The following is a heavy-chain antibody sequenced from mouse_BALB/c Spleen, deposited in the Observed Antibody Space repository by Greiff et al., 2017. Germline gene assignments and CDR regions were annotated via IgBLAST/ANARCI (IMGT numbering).Heavy chain of an antibody. V-gene: IGHV5-12-2*01. CDR1: GFTFSSYT. CDR3: ARDYGYPSYWYFDV. CDR2: ISNGGGST. Sequence: EVHLVESGGGLVQPGGSLKLSCAASGFTFSSYTMSWVRQTPEKRLEWVAYISNGGGSTYYPDTVKGRFTISRDNAKNTLYLQMSSLKSEDTAMYYCARDYGYPSYWYFDVWGAGTTVTVSS. J-gene: IGHJ1*01. D-gene: IGHD1-2*01.